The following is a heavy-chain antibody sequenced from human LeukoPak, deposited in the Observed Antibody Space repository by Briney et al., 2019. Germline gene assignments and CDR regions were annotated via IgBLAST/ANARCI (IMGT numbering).Heavy chain of an antibody. Sequence: PSETLSLTCAVYGGSFSGYYWSWIRQPPGKGLEWIGEINHSGSTNYNPSLKSRVTISVDTSKNQFSLKLSSVTAADTAVYFCAKHYYDSSGFDSWGQGTLVTVSS. CDR3: AKHYYDSSGFDS. V-gene: IGHV4-34*01. CDR2: INHSGST. D-gene: IGHD3-22*01. CDR1: GGSFSGYY. J-gene: IGHJ4*02.